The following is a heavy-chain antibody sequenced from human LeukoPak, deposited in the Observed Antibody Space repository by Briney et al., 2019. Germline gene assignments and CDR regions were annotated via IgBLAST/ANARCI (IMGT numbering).Heavy chain of an antibody. V-gene: IGHV4-38-2*02. J-gene: IGHJ4*02. CDR3: ARGGDDFWSGYPWGYFDY. CDR1: SYSISSGYY. D-gene: IGHD3-3*01. CDR2: IYHSGST. Sequence: PSETLSLTCTVSSYSISSGYYWGWIRQPPGKGLEWIGSIYHSGSTYYNPSLKSRVTISVDTSKNQFSLKLSSVTAADTAVYYCARGGDDFWSGYPWGYFDYWGQGTLVTVSS.